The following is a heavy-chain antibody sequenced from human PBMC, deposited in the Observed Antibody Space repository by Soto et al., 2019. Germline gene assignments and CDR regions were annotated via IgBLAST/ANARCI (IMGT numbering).Heavy chain of an antibody. D-gene: IGHD6-19*01. V-gene: IGHV5-51*01. CDR3: ARDGAVAGNINFDY. J-gene: IGHJ4*02. CDR2: IYPGDSDT. CDR1: GYTFTSYW. Sequence: GESLKISCKGSGYTFTSYWISWVRQMPGEGLEWMGAIYPGDSDTRYSPSFQGQVTISADKSISTAYMQWSSLQASDSAIYYCARDGAVAGNINFDYWGQGTLVTVSS.